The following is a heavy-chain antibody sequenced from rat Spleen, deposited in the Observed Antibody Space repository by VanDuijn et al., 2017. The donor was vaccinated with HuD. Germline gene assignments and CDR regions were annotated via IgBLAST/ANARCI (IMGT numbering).Heavy chain of an antibody. V-gene: IGHV5-58*01. Sequence: EVQLVETGGGLVQPGRSLKLSCVASGFTFNNYWMYWTRQAPGKGLEWVSSINPDGSSTYYRDSVKGRFTISRDNAKSTLYLQMDSLRSEDTATYYCARHSNSGYGYVMDAWGQGASVTVSS. CDR3: ARHSNSGYGYVMDA. D-gene: IGHD4-3*01. CDR1: GFTFNNYW. J-gene: IGHJ4*01. CDR2: INPDGSST.